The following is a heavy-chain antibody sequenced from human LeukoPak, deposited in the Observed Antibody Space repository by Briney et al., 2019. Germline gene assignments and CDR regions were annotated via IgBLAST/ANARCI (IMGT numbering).Heavy chain of an antibody. V-gene: IGHV3-74*01. J-gene: IGHJ4*02. CDR3: ARDHTAAAADY. CDR2: INSDGSST. CDR1: GFTFSSYW. D-gene: IGHD6-13*01. Sequence: GGSLRLSCAASGFTFSSYWIHWVRQAPGKGLVWVSRINSDGSSTSYADSVKGRFTISRDNAKNTLYLQMNSLRAEDTAVYYCARDHTAAAADYWGQGTLVTVSS.